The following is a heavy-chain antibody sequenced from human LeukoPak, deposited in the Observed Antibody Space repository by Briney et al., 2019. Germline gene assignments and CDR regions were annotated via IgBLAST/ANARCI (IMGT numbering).Heavy chain of an antibody. J-gene: IGHJ5*02. CDR3: ARSRFGVVVPAAIGESWNT. D-gene: IGHD2-2*02. Sequence: ASVKVSCKASGYTFTSYYMHWVRQAPGQGLEWMGIINPSGGSTSYAQKFQGRVTMTRDTSTSTVYMELSSLRSEDTAVYYCARSRFGVVVPAAIGESWNTWGQETLVTVSS. V-gene: IGHV1-46*03. CDR1: GYTFTSYY. CDR2: INPSGGST.